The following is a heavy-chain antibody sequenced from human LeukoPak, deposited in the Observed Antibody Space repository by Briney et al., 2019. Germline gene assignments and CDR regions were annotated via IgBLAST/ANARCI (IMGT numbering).Heavy chain of an antibody. CDR1: GYTFTSYA. CDR2: INAGNGNT. V-gene: IGHV1-3*01. Sequence: ASVKVSCKASGYTFTSYAMHWVRQAPGQRLEWMGWINAGNGNTKYSQKFQGRVTITADESTSTAYMELSSLRSEDTAVYYCARVGGYDILTGYYTLDYWGQGTLVTVSS. CDR3: ARVGGYDILTGYYTLDY. J-gene: IGHJ4*02. D-gene: IGHD3-9*01.